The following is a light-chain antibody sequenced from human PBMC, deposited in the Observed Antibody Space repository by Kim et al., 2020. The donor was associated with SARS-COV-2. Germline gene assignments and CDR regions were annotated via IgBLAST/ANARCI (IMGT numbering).Light chain of an antibody. CDR1: NIGGHS. CDR3: QVWDTDTDHYV. J-gene: IGLJ1*01. Sequence: APGQTARITCGGNNIGGHSVPWYRQKPGQAPVLVMYYDRDRPSGIPERFSGSKSASTATLTISRVEAGDEADYYCQVWDTDTDHYVFGTGTKVTVL. CDR2: YDR. V-gene: IGLV3-21*01.